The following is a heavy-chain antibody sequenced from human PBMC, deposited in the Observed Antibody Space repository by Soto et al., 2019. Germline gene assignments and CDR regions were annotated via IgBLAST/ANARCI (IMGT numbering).Heavy chain of an antibody. V-gene: IGHV4-61*01. CDR1: GGSVSSGSYY. D-gene: IGHD3-22*01. CDR2: FYYSGST. Sequence: QVQLQESGPGLVKPSETLSLTCTVSGGSVSSGSYYWSWIRQPPGKGLEWIGYFYYSGSTNYNPYLKSRVTISVDTSKNQFSLKLSSVTAADTAVYYCARYIYYDSSGYRRYYYYGMDVWGQGTTVTVSS. J-gene: IGHJ6*02. CDR3: ARYIYYDSSGYRRYYYYGMDV.